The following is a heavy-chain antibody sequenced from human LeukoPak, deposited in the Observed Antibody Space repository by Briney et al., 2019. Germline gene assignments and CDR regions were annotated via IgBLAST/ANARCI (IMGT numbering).Heavy chain of an antibody. CDR1: GFTFSSYG. Sequence: GGSLRLSCAASGFTFSSYGMHWVRQAPGKGLEWVAFIRYDGSNKYYADSVKGRFTISRDNSKNTLYLQINSLRAEDTAVYYCARPAGYDFAFDIWGQGTMVTGSS. D-gene: IGHD5-12*01. J-gene: IGHJ3*02. CDR3: ARPAGYDFAFDI. V-gene: IGHV3-30*02. CDR2: IRYDGSNK.